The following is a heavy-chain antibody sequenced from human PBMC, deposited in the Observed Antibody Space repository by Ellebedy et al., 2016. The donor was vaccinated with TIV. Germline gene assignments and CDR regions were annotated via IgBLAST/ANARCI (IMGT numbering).Heavy chain of an antibody. V-gene: IGHV1-18*01. CDR1: GYPFTVYG. CDR2: ISANEGNT. D-gene: IGHD4-11*01. CDR3: ASGRTTISTWHYYGLDV. J-gene: IGHJ6*02. Sequence: AASVKVSCKASGYPFTVYGFSWVRQAPGQGLEWMGWISANEGNTNYAQKVQGRVTMTTDTSTSTAYMELRSLTSDDTAVYYCASGRTTISTWHYYGLDVWGQGTTVTVSS.